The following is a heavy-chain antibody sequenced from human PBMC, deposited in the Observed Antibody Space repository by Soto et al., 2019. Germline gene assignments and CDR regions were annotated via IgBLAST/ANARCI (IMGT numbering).Heavy chain of an antibody. CDR2: IRSKANSYAT. D-gene: IGHD2-2*01. CDR1: GFTFSSYG. CDR3: TVYCSSTSCFLGAFDI. J-gene: IGHJ3*02. V-gene: IGHV3-73*01. Sequence: PGGSLRLSCAASGFTFSSYGMHWVRQAPGEGLEWVGRIRSKANSYATAYAASVKGRFTISRDDSKNTAYLQMNSLKTEDTAVYYCTVYCSSTSCFLGAFDIWGQGTMVTVSS.